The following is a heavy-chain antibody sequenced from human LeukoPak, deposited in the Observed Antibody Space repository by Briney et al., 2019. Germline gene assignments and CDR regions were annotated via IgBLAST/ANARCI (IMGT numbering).Heavy chain of an antibody. J-gene: IGHJ4*02. CDR1: GYTFTSYG. CDR3: ARAMYYDILTGYSALDY. V-gene: IGHV1-18*04. D-gene: IGHD3-9*01. CDR2: ISAYNGNT. Sequence: ASVKVSCKASGYTFTSYGISWVRQAPGQGLEWMGWISAYNGNTNYAQKLQGRVTMTTDTSTSTAYMELRSLRSDDTAVYYCARAMYYDILTGYSALDYWGQGTLVTVSS.